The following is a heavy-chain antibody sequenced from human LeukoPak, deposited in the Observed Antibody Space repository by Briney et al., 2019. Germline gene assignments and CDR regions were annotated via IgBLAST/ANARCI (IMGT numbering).Heavy chain of an antibody. CDR3: AKTVTAIAPWYFDY. CDR2: IYYSGST. J-gene: IGHJ4*02. D-gene: IGHD2-21*02. Sequence: SETLSLTCNVSGRAITSSSYYWGWIRQPPGRGLEWIGSIYYSGSTYYNPSLKSRVTISVDTSKNQFSLKLSSVTAADTAVYYCAKTVTAIAPWYFDYWGQGTLVTVSS. V-gene: IGHV4-39*01. CDR1: GRAITSSSYY.